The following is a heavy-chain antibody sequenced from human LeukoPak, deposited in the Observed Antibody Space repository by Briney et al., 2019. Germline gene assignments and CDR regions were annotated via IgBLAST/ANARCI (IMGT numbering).Heavy chain of an antibody. CDR3: ARHKAYGDWVDY. V-gene: IGHV4-34*01. J-gene: IGHJ4*02. Sequence: ASETLSLTCAVYGGSFSGYYWSWIRQPPGKGLEWIGEINHSGSTNYNPSLKSRVTISVDTSKNQFSLKLSSVTAADTAVYYCARHKAYGDWVDYWGQGTLVTVSS. CDR1: GGSFSGYY. CDR2: INHSGST. D-gene: IGHD4-17*01.